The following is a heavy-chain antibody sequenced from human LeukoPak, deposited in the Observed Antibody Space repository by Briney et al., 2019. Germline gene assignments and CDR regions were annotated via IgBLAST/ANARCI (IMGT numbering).Heavy chain of an antibody. CDR2: INHSGST. CDR1: GGSFSGYY. V-gene: IGHV4-34*01. Sequence: PSETLSLTCAVYGGSFSGYYWSWIRQPPGKGLEWIGEINHSGSTNYNPSLKSRVTISVDTSKNQFSLKLSSVAAADTAVYYCARHILGYLYFDYWGQGTLVTVSS. CDR3: ARHILGYLYFDY. J-gene: IGHJ4*02. D-gene: IGHD3-22*01.